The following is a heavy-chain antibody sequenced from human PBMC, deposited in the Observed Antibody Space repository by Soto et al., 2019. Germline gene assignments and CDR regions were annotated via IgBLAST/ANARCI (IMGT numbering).Heavy chain of an antibody. CDR2: IYYSGST. Sequence: QVQLQESGPGLVKPSQTLSLTCTVSGGSISSGGYYWSWIRQHPGKGLEWIGHIYYSGSTYYNPSLKSRVTISVDTSKNQFSLKLSSVTAADTAVYYCARDSFADVYYGSGSYTYYYYYMDVWGKGTTVTVSS. D-gene: IGHD3-10*01. CDR3: ARDSFADVYYGSGSYTYYYYYMDV. J-gene: IGHJ6*03. V-gene: IGHV4-31*03. CDR1: GGSISSGGYY.